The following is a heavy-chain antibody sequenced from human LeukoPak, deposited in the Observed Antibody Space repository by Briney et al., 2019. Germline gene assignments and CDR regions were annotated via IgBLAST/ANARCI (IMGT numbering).Heavy chain of an antibody. V-gene: IGHV3-30*18. CDR2: ISHDGNNK. Sequence: GGSLRLSCAASGFTFTNYAMHWVRQAPGKGLEWVALISHDGNNKYYADSVKGRFTTSRDDSKNTLYLQMNSLRAEDTALYCGKDPSLRVTLPVGGQGTLVTVSS. CDR3: KDPSLRVTLPV. D-gene: IGHD2-21*02. CDR1: GFTFTNYA. J-gene: IGHJ4*02.